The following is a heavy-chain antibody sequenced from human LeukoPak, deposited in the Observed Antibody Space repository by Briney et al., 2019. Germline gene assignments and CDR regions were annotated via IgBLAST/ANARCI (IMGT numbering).Heavy chain of an antibody. CDR3: ARDRAAGAYPWYFDY. Sequence: PGGSLRLSCAASGFTFSSYAMSWVRQAPGKGLEWVSSISSSSSYIYYADSVKGRFTISRDNAKNSLYLQMNSLRAEDTAVYYCARDRAAGAYPWYFDYWGQGTLVTVSS. V-gene: IGHV3-21*01. CDR1: GFTFSSYA. D-gene: IGHD3-16*01. CDR2: ISSSSSYI. J-gene: IGHJ4*02.